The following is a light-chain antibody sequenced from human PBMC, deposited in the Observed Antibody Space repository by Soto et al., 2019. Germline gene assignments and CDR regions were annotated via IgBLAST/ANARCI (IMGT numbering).Light chain of an antibody. CDR2: GAS. CDR1: QSVDSST. V-gene: IGKV3-20*01. J-gene: IGKJ4*01. CDR3: QHFDDSLT. Sequence: EVVLTQSLGTLSLSPGERATLSCRASQSVDSSTLAWYQHKPGQAPRLLISGASKRATGTPDRFSGSGSGTDFTLTISRLEPEDFAVYYCQHFDDSLTFGGGTKVEIK.